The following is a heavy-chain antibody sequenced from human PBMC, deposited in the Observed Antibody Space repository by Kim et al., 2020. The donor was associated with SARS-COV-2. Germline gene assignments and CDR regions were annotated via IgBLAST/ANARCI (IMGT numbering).Heavy chain of an antibody. CDR2: IYPGDSDT. Sequence: GESLKISCKGSGYSFTSYWIGWVRQMPGKGLEWMGIIYPGDSDTRYSPSFQGQVTISAAKSISTAYLQWSSLKASDTAMYYCARDGYGLLGLHWYFDLWGRGTLVTVSS. CDR3: ARDGYGLLGLHWYFDL. V-gene: IGHV5-51*01. J-gene: IGHJ2*01. D-gene: IGHD5-18*01. CDR1: GYSFTSYW.